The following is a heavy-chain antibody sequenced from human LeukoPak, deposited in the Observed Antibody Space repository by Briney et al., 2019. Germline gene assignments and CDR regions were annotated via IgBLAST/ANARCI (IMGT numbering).Heavy chain of an antibody. CDR2: IYNSGGFT. CDR3: AKSGQTHCGGESNFDC. D-gene: IGHD2-21*01. J-gene: IGHJ4*02. V-gene: IGHV3-23*01. CDR1: GFTFSSFA. Sequence: PGGSLRLSCAASGFTFSSFAMSWVRQAPGKGVEWGSSIYNSGGFTYYAASVQGPFTISRDKFENTLYLQMNSLRAEDTAVYFCAKSGQTHCGGESNFDCWGQGTLVTVSS.